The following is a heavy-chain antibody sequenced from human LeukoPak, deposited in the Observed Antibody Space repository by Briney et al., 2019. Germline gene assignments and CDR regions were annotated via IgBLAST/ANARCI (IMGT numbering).Heavy chain of an antibody. CDR3: ARFGGYCSSTSCPNGY. D-gene: IGHD2-2*01. J-gene: IGHJ4*02. CDR2: ISSSSSYI. CDR1: GFTFSSSA. V-gene: IGHV3-21*01. Sequence: GGSLRLSCAASGFTFSSSAMNWVRQAPGKGLEWVSSISSSSSYIYYADSVKGRFTISRDNAKNSLYLQMNSLRAEDTAVYYCARFGGYCSSTSCPNGYWGQGALVTVSS.